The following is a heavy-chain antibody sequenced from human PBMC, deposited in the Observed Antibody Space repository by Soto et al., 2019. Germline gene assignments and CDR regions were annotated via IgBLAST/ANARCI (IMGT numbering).Heavy chain of an antibody. V-gene: IGHV4-30-2*01. Sequence: QLQLQESGSGLVKPSQTLSLTCAVSGGSISSGGYSWSWIRQPQGKGLEWIGYIYHSGSTYYNPYLTSRFTNAADKSKYQFSHKLCSVTAADTAVYSCARGESGIAARPGWFDPWGRGTLVTVSS. CDR1: GGSISSGGYS. CDR3: ARGESGIAARPGWFDP. D-gene: IGHD6-6*01. CDR2: IYHSGST. J-gene: IGHJ5*02.